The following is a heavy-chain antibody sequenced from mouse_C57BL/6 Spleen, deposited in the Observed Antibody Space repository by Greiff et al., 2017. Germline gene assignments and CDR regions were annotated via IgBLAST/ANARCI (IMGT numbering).Heavy chain of an antibody. D-gene: IGHD1-1*01. CDR1: GYSITSGYY. Sequence: EVQLQESGPGLVKPSQSLSLTCSVTGYSITSGYYWNWLRQFPGNKLEWMGYISYDGSNNYNPSIKNRISITHDSSKNQFFQKLNSVTTEDTATYHSARASYYYGSSPWLAYWGQGTLVTVSA. V-gene: IGHV3-6*01. CDR2: ISYDGSN. CDR3: ARASYYYGSSPWLAY. J-gene: IGHJ3*01.